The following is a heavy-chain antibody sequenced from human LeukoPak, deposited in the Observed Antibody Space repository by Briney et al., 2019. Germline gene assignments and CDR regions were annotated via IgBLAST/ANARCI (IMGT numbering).Heavy chain of an antibody. V-gene: IGHV3-48*03. D-gene: IGHD5-24*01. CDR2: ISSSGSTI. CDR1: GFTFSSYA. CDR3: ARSDGYPPNYYYGMDV. J-gene: IGHJ6*02. Sequence: PGGSLRLSCAASGFTFSSYAMSWVRQAPGKGLEWVSYISSSGSTIYYADSVKGRFTISRDNAKNSLYLQMNSLRAEDTAVYYCARSDGYPPNYYYGMDVWGQGTTVTVSS.